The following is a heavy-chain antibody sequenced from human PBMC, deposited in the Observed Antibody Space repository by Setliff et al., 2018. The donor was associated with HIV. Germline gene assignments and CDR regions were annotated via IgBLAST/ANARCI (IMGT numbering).Heavy chain of an antibody. CDR1: GGSFSDYY. D-gene: IGHD4-4*01. CDR2: IYHRGKT. CDR3: ARIPLHFKESFDY. Sequence: SETLSLTCAVYGGSFSDYYWSWIRQPPGKGLEWIGEIYHRGKTNYNPSLKSRVTISVDTSKNQLHLKMTSVTAADTAVYFCARIPLHFKESFDYWGQGTLVTVS. V-gene: IGHV4-34*01. J-gene: IGHJ4*02.